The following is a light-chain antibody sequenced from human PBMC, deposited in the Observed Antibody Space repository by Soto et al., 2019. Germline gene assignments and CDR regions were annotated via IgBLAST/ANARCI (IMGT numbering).Light chain of an antibody. CDR2: KVS. CDR3: MQETPGPREYT. Sequence: VVMTQSPLSLPVTLGQPASITCTSSEALVYTDGNTYLNWFHQRPRQSQRRLIYKVSDRDSGVPARFSGSGSVTDFTLKISRGEAEEVGTDFCMQETPGPREYTFGQGTKLEI. J-gene: IGKJ2*01. V-gene: IGKV2-30*01. CDR1: EALVYTDGNTY.